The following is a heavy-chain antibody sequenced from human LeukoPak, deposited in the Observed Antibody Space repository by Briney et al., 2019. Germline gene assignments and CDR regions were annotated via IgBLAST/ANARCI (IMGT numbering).Heavy chain of an antibody. J-gene: IGHJ4*02. V-gene: IGHV1-24*01. Sequence: ASVRVSCKVSGYTLTELSMHWVRQAPGKGLEWMGGFDPEDGETIYAQKFQGRVTMTTDTSTSTAYMELRSLRSDDTAVYYCARDEGIAAGRYWGQGTLVTVSS. CDR2: FDPEDGET. CDR1: GYTLTELS. CDR3: ARDEGIAAGRY. D-gene: IGHD6-25*01.